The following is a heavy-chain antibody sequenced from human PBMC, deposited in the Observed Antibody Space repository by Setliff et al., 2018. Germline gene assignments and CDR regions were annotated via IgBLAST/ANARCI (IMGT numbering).Heavy chain of an antibody. CDR1: GFTSSDYY. CDR2: ISRGATSI. D-gene: IGHD3-10*01. V-gene: IGHV3-11*01. Sequence: PGGSLRLSCAASGFTSSDYYMSWIRQTPGKGLEWVAYISRGATSIYYADSVKGRFTISRDNAENSLYLQMNSLRADDTAVYYCAKVGKSGTWDQYFQYWGQGTLVTVS. J-gene: IGHJ1*01. CDR3: AKVGKSGTWDQYFQY.